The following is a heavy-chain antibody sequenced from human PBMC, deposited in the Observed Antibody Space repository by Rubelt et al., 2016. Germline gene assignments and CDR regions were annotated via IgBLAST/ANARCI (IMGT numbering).Heavy chain of an antibody. CDR1: GGSFSGYY. J-gene: IGHJ3*02. V-gene: IGHV4-34*01. Sequence: QVQLQQWGAGLLKPSETLSLTCAVYGGSFSGYYWSWIRQPPGKGLEWIGEINHSGNTNSNPSLKSRVTISVYTSKNQFSLECGSVTAAETAVYYCARAAGSGSYYCWAFDIWGQGTMVTVSS. CDR2: INHSGNT. CDR3: ARAAGSGSYYCWAFDI. D-gene: IGHD1-26*01.